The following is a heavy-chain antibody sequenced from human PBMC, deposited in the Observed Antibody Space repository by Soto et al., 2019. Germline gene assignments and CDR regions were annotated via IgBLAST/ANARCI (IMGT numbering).Heavy chain of an antibody. J-gene: IGHJ6*02. Sequence: PGGSLRLSCAGTGFAFSGYWMNWVRQAPGKGLEWVANIKQDGSEKYYVASVKGRSYISRDKAQNSLFPQLKSLSAEDTVVHYCARSRGMDVWGQGTTVTVSS. CDR2: IKQDGSEK. CDR3: ARSRGMDV. V-gene: IGHV3-7*03. CDR1: GFAFSGYW.